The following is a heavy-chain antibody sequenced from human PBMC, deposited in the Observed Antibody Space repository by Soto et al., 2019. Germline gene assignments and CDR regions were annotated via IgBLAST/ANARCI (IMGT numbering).Heavy chain of an antibody. J-gene: IGHJ3*02. CDR2: IIPILAIA. CDR1: GGTFSSYT. CDR3: ARGGTTVVTGDAFDI. Sequence: QVQLVQSGAEVKKPGSSVKVSCKASGGTFSSYTISWVRQAPGQGLEWMGRIIPILAIANYAQKFQGRVTINADKSTSTVYMELSSLRSEDTAVYYCARGGTTVVTGDAFDIWGQGTMVTVSS. D-gene: IGHD4-17*01. V-gene: IGHV1-69*02.